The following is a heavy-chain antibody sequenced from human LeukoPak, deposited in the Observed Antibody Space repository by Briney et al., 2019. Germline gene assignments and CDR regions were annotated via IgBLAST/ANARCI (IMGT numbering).Heavy chain of an antibody. V-gene: IGHV3-7*01. CDR3: AKSGGGYSSGWFY. CDR1: GFTFNSYW. J-gene: IGHJ4*02. CDR2: IKQDGSEK. Sequence: GGSLRLSCVASGFTFNSYWMSWVRQAPGKGLEWVANIKQDGSEKYYVDSVKGRFTISRDNAKNSLYLQMNSLRAEDTAVYYCAKSGGGYSSGWFYWGQGTLVTVSS. D-gene: IGHD6-19*01.